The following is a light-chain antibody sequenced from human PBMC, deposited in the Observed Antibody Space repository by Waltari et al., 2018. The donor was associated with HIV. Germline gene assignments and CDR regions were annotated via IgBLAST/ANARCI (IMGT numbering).Light chain of an antibody. V-gene: IGLV1-44*01. CDR3: AAWDDSMNGYV. CDR2: SND. Sequence: QSVLTQPPSASGTPGQRVAISCSGSSSNIGINTAKWYQHLPGPAPKLLIYSNDQRPSGVPDRFSGSKSGTSASLAISGLQSEDEADYYCAAWDDSMNGYVFGTGTKVTVL. CDR1: SSNIGINT. J-gene: IGLJ1*01.